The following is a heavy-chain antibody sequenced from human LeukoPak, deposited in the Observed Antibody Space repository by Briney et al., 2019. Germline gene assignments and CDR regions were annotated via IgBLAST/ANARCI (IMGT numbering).Heavy chain of an antibody. CDR1: GGSISSSSYY. D-gene: IGHD3-16*01. CDR2: IYTSGST. J-gene: IGHJ4*02. Sequence: SETLSLTCTVSGGSISSSSYYWSWIRQPAGKGLEWIGRIYTSGSTNYNPSLKSRVTMSVDTSKNQFSLKLSSVTAADTAVYYCARDGGRPFRKAYGGYVDYWGQGTLVTVSS. CDR3: ARDGGRPFRKAYGGYVDY. V-gene: IGHV4-61*02.